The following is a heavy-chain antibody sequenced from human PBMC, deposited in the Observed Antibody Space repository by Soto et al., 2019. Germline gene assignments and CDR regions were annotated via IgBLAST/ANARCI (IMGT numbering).Heavy chain of an antibody. Sequence: GASVKVSCKASGYTFTGYYIHWVRQAPGQGLEWMGWINPNSGGTNYAQKFQGWVTMTRDTSISTAFMELNRLRSDDTAVYYCARDHWGIVAVGTRLWFDPWGQGTLVTVSS. J-gene: IGHJ5*02. CDR3: ARDHWGIVAVGTRLWFDP. CDR2: INPNSGGT. CDR1: GYTFTGYY. D-gene: IGHD6-13*01. V-gene: IGHV1-2*04.